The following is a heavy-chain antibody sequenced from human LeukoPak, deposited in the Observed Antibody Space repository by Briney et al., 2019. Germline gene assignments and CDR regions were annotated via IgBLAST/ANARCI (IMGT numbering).Heavy chain of an antibody. CDR2: FDPEDGET. CDR3: ATGYSGSCYSDY. V-gene: IGHV1-24*01. J-gene: IGHJ4*02. Sequence: ASVKVSCKVSGYTLTELSMHWVRQAPGKGLEWMGGFDPEDGETIYAQKFQGRVTMTEDTSTDTAYMELSSLRSEDTAVYYCATGYSGSCYSDYWGQGTLVTVSS. D-gene: IGHD1-26*01. CDR1: GYTLTELS.